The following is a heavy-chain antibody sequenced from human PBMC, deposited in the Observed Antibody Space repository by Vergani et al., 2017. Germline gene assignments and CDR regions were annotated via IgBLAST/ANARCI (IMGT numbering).Heavy chain of an antibody. CDR3: SVTTVTRGPQRCDY. CDR1: GFTFSSYG. V-gene: IGHV3-33*01. J-gene: IGHJ4*02. CDR2: IWYDGSNK. D-gene: IGHD4-17*01. Sequence: VQLVESGGGVVQPGRSLRLSCAASGFTFSSYGMHWVRQAPGKGREWVAVIWYDGSNKYYADSVKGRFTISRDNSKNTLYLQMNSLGAEDTAVYCCSVTTVTRGPQRCDYWGQGTLVTVSS.